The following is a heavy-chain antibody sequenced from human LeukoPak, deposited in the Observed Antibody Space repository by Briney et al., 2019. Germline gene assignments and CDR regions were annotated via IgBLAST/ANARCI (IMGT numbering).Heavy chain of an antibody. CDR2: VRGSGTDT. V-gene: IGHV3-23*01. CDR1: GFTFDDYG. CDR3: AKTSRANSAYDSPFDY. D-gene: IGHD5-12*01. Sequence: GGSLRLSCAASGFTFDDYGMSWVRQAPGKGLEWVSAVRGSGTDTYYADSVKGRFTISRDNSKNTLYLQMNSLRAEDTAIYYCAKTSRANSAYDSPFDYWGQGTLVTVSS. J-gene: IGHJ4*02.